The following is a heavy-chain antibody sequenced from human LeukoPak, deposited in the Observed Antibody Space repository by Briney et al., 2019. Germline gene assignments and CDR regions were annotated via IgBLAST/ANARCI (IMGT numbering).Heavy chain of an antibody. V-gene: IGHV4-34*01. D-gene: IGHD4-17*01. CDR3: ARYATVTSNYDY. CDR2: INHSGST. J-gene: IGHJ4*02. CDR1: GGSFGGYY. Sequence: KPSETLSLTCAVYGGSFGGYYWSWIRQPPGKGLEWIGEINHSGSTNYNPSLKSRVTISVDTSKNQFSLKLSSVTAADTAVYYCARYATVTSNYDYWGQGTLVTVSS.